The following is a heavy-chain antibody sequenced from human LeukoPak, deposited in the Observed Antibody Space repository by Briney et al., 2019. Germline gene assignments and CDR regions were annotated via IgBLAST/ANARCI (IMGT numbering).Heavy chain of an antibody. CDR3: ARHYYDSTGYYYFDY. Sequence: PSETLSLTCTVSGDSITGSSYYWGWIRQPPGKGLEWIGSMFYSGSTYSNPSLKSRVTISVDTSKNQFSLKLSSVTAADTAVYYCARHYYDSTGYYYFDYWGQGTLVTASS. J-gene: IGHJ4*02. D-gene: IGHD3-22*01. V-gene: IGHV4-39*01. CDR2: MFYSGST. CDR1: GDSITGSSYY.